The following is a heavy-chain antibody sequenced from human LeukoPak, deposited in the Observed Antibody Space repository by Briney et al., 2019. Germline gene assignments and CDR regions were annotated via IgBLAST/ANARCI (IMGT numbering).Heavy chain of an antibody. CDR3: ARNPSVYYYDSSGPLNDY. CDR2: ISYDGSNK. CDR1: GFTFSSYA. Sequence: GGSLRLSCAASGFTFSSYAMHWVRQAPGKGLEWVAVISYDGSNKYYADSVKGRFTISRDNAKNSLYLQMNSLRAEDTAVYYCARNPSVYYYDSSGPLNDYWGQGTLVTVSS. J-gene: IGHJ4*02. V-gene: IGHV3-30-3*01. D-gene: IGHD3-22*01.